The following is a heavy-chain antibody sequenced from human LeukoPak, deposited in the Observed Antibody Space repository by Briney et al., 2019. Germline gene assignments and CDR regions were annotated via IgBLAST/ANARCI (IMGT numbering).Heavy chain of an antibody. D-gene: IGHD7-27*01. CDR1: GGSISSGGYS. J-gene: IGHJ4*02. V-gene: IGHV4-30-2*01. CDR2: IYHSGSA. Sequence: SQTLSLTCAVSGGSISSGGYSWSWIRQPPGKGLEWIGYIYHSGSAYYTPSLKSRVTISVDSSKNQFSLKLSSVTAADTAVYYCARDPAGEGYFDYWGQGTLVTVSS. CDR3: ARDPAGEGYFDY.